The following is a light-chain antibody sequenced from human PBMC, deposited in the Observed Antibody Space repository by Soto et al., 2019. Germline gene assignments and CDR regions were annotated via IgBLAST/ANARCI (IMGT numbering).Light chain of an antibody. J-gene: IGKJ5*01. Sequence: SQMTHSPASLSASVGARFTISCRASHYIGTFLNWYQQRPGKAPKLLXYAASNLQSGVPLRFSGSGSGTEFTLTISSLQPEDFATYYCQKNYSSPSITFGQGTRLEIK. CDR2: AAS. CDR3: QKNYSSPSIT. CDR1: HYIGTF. V-gene: IGKV1-39*01.